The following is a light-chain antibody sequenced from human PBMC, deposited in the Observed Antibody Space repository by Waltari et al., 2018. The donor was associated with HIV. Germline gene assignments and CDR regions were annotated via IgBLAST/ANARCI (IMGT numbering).Light chain of an antibody. Sequence: QSVLPQPPSASGTLGPAATLSCFGTPPNIRSTTLNWYQPLPGAAPKLIIFRNHQRPSGVPDRFSGSQSGTSAFLTITGLLSGDEATYYCAAWDASLHVLFGGGTQLTVV. CDR1: PPNIRSTT. V-gene: IGLV1-44*01. CDR3: AAWDASLHVL. CDR2: RNH. J-gene: IGLJ2*01.